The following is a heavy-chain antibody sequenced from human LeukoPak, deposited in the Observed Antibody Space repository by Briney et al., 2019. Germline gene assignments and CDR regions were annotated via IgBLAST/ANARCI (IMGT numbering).Heavy chain of an antibody. J-gene: IGHJ5*02. CDR2: INYSGMS. CDR3: AIRLATSRLATAITWFDP. V-gene: IGHV4-34*01. CDR1: GESFDGFY. Sequence: SETLSLTCAVYGESFDGFYWNWIRQSPGKGLEWIGEINYSGMSDYNPALKSRVAISADSSKRQFSLDLTSVTAADTAVYYCAIRLATSRLATAITWFDPWGQGTLVSVSS. D-gene: IGHD3-9*01.